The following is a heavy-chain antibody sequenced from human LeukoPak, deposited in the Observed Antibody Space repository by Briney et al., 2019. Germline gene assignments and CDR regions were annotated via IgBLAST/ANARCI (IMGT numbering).Heavy chain of an antibody. V-gene: IGHV4-59*01. Sequence: SETLSLTCTVSGGSISSYYWSWIRQPPGKGLEWIGYMYYRGSTNYNPSLKSRVTISVDTSKNQFSLKLSSVTAADTAVYYCARTPMSYYYYMDVWGKGTTVTVPS. CDR2: MYYRGST. CDR3: ARTPMSYYYYMDV. J-gene: IGHJ6*03. CDR1: GGSISSYY.